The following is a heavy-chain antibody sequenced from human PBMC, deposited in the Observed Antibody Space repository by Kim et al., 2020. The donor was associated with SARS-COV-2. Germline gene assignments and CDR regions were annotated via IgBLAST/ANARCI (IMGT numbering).Heavy chain of an antibody. V-gene: IGHV3-21*01. J-gene: IGHJ3*02. CDR1: GFTFSSYS. D-gene: IGHD3-10*01. CDR3: ARDPSRSRYGSGSYLFDI. CDR2: ISSSSSCI. Sequence: GGSLRLSCAASGFTFSSYSMNWVRQAPGKGLEWVSSISSSSSCIYYADSVKGRFTISRDNAKNSLYLQMNSLRAEDTAVYYCARDPSRSRYGSGSYLFDIWGQGTMVTVSS.